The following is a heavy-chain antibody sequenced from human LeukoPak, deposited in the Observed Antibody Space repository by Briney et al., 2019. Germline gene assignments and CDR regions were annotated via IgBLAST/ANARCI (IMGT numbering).Heavy chain of an antibody. CDR1: GYTLTELS. J-gene: IGHJ4*02. V-gene: IGHV1-24*01. CDR2: FDPEDGET. D-gene: IGHD6-19*01. Sequence: ASVKVSCKVSGYTLTELSMHWVRQAPGKGLEWMGGFDPEDGETIHAQKFQGRVTWTEDTSTDTAYMELSSLRSEDTAVYYCATGPYTDYSSGWTVDYWGQGTLVTVSS. CDR3: ATGPYTDYSSGWTVDY.